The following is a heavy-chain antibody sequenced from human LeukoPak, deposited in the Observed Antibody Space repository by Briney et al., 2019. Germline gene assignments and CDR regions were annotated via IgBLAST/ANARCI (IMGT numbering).Heavy chain of an antibody. J-gene: IGHJ1*01. CDR3: ARGLAVTGTYFQH. CDR1: GFXFSSYA. D-gene: IGHD6-19*01. V-gene: IGHV3-23*01. CDR2: ISGGSSST. Sequence: GGSLRLSRAASGFXFSSYAISWVRQAPGKGLKCVSAISGGSSSTNYAATVKGRFIISRDNSRNTLYLQMYSLRAEETAVYYCARGLAVTGTYFQHWGQGTLVTVSS.